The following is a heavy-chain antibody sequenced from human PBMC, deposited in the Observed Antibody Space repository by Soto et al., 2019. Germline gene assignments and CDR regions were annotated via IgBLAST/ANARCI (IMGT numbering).Heavy chain of an antibody. D-gene: IGHD3-3*01. CDR3: ERDSREDDFWSGYYNPYYYDYGMDV. V-gene: IGHV3-30-3*01. CDR1: GFPFSIYA. J-gene: IGHJ6*02. Sequence: GGSLRLSCAASGFPFSIYAMHWVRQAPGKGLEWVAFISYDGSNKYYADSVKGRFTISRDNSKNTLYLQMNSLRAEDTAVYYCERDSREDDFWSGYYNPYYYDYGMDVWGHGSTITVSS. CDR2: ISYDGSNK.